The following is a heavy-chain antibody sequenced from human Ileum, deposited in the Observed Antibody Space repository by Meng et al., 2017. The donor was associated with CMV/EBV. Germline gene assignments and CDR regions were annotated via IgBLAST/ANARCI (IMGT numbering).Heavy chain of an antibody. CDR3: AKDCRM. V-gene: IGHV3-23*01. CDR1: GISFSSYA. Sequence: GSRSLSCAASGISFSSYAMSWVRQAPGKGLEWFSAISGSGITTYYGDSVKGRFTISRDNSKNTLYLQMNSLRAEDTAVYYCAKDCRMGGQGTLVTVSS. D-gene: IGHD5-24*01. J-gene: IGHJ4*01. CDR2: ISGSGITT.